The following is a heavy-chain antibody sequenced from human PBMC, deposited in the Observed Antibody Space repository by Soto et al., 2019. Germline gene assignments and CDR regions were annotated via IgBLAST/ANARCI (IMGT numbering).Heavy chain of an antibody. CDR2: INPNSGGT. CDR1: GYTFTGYY. J-gene: IGHJ4*02. CDR3: ARDRNRQRSYYDFWSGSQGPFDY. Sequence: ASVKVSCKASGYTFTGYYMHWVRQAPGQGLEWMGWINPNSGGTNYAQKFQGWVTMTRDTSISTAYMELSRLRSDDTAVYYCARDRNRQRSYYDFWSGSQGPFDYWGQGTLVTV. D-gene: IGHD3-3*01. V-gene: IGHV1-2*04.